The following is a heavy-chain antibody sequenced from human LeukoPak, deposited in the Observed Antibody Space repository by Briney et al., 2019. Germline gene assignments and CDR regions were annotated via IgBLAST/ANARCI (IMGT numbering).Heavy chain of an antibody. CDR2: IYYSGST. J-gene: IGHJ4*02. CDR1: GGSISSYY. CDR3: ARTSFLTRTVDY. D-gene: IGHD1-20*01. V-gene: IGHV4-59*08. Sequence: SETLSLTRTVSGGSISSYYWSWIRQPPGKGLEWIGYIYYSGSTNYNPSLKSRVTISVDTSKNQFSLKLSSVTAADTAVYYCARTSFLTRTVDYWGQGTLVTVSS.